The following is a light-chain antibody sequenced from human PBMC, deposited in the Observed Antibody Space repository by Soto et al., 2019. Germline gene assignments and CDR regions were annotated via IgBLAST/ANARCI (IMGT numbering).Light chain of an antibody. CDR2: GAS. CDR1: QSVSSSN. J-gene: IGKJ1*01. Sequence: EIVLTQSPGTLSLSPGERATLSCRASQSVSSSNLAWYQQKPVQHPRLLSSGASSRATGIPDRFSGSGSGTDFTLTISRLEPEDFAVYYCQQYGSSPTFGQGTKVEIK. V-gene: IGKV3-20*01. CDR3: QQYGSSPT.